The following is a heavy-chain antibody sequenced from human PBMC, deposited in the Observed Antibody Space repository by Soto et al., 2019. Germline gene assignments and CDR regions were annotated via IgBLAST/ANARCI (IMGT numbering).Heavy chain of an antibody. D-gene: IGHD1-7*01. CDR1: WDSVSINSAA. CDR2: KYYRSKWYN. Sequence: SQTLSLTCDISWDSVSINSAAWNLIRHSPSRGLEWLGRKYYRSKWYNYYAVSVKSRITINPDKPKNKFSLQLNSVTPEDTAVYYWARGKIHGTTSYYYYGMDVWGQGTTDPDSS. V-gene: IGHV6-1*01. CDR3: ARGKIHGTTSYYYYGMDV. J-gene: IGHJ6*02.